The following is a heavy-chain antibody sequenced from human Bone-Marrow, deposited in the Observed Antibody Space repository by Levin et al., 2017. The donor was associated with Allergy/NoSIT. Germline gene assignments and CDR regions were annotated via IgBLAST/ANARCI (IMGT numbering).Heavy chain of an antibody. CDR1: GFTFSNYG. J-gene: IGHJ5*01. CDR3: ASHSRASSVIWLDT. D-gene: IGHD2-21*01. CDR2: ISESGDKT. Sequence: GGSLRLSCAASGFTFSNYGMTWVRQAPGKGLEWVSAISESGDKTFYADFVEGRFIISRDNSKNTLYLQMSNLGGDDTAIYYCASHSRASSVIWLDTCGHAPLLAVSS. V-gene: IGHV3-23*01.